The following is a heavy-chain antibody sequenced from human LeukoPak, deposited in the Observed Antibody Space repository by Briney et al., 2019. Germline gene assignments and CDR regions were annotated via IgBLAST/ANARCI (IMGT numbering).Heavy chain of an antibody. V-gene: IGHV3-30*02. Sequence: GGSLRLSCAASGFIFNNYGMHWVRQAPGKGLEWVAFIRYDGSYKNYVDSVKGRFTISRDNSKNTLYLQMNSLRAEDTALYYCAKDPWSYYYYYMDVWGKGTTVTISS. CDR2: IRYDGSYK. D-gene: IGHD2-8*02. J-gene: IGHJ6*03. CDR3: AKDPWSYYYYYMDV. CDR1: GFIFNNYG.